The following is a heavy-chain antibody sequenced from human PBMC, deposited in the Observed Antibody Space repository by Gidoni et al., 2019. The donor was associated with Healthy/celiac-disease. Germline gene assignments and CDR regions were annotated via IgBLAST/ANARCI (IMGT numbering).Heavy chain of an antibody. Sequence: QVQLQQWGAGLLKPSETLSLTCAVYGGSFSGYYWSWIRQPPGKGLEWIGEINHSGSTNYNPALKCRVTISVDTSKNQFSLKLTSVTAADTAVYYCARGRQPPYYDFSGHPRRYGMDVWGQGTTVTVSS. J-gene: IGHJ6*02. CDR1: GGSFSGYY. D-gene: IGHD3-3*01. CDR3: ARGRQPPYYDFSGHPRRYGMDV. CDR2: INHSGST. V-gene: IGHV4-34*01.